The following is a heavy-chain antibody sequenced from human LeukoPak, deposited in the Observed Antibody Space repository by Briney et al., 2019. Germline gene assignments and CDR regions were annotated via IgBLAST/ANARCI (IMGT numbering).Heavy chain of an antibody. D-gene: IGHD4-17*01. V-gene: IGHV3-21*01. CDR2: INPSSINK. CDR3: SRASAGYGVRRV. Sequence: PGGSLRLSCAASGFTFNKYNMNWVRQAPGKGLEWVSSINPSSINKYYADSVKGRFTIYRENANNSLYLRRNRLAAECTSLYDCSRASAGYGVRRVWGQGTLVTVSS. J-gene: IGHJ1*01. CDR1: GFTFNKYN.